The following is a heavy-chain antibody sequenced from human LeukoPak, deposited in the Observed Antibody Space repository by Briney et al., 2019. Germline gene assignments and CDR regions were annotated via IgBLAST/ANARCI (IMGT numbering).Heavy chain of an antibody. Sequence: GGSLRLSCTASGFTFGDYAMSWFRQAPGKGLEWVGFIRSKAYGGTTEYSASVKGRFTISRDDYKSIAYLQMNSLKTDDTAVYYCTRAFSSNYYDSSGYLHYYYYMDVWGKGTTVTVSS. CDR3: TRAFSSNYYDSSGYLHYYYYMDV. D-gene: IGHD3-22*01. V-gene: IGHV3-49*03. J-gene: IGHJ6*03. CDR2: IRSKAYGGTT. CDR1: GFTFGDYA.